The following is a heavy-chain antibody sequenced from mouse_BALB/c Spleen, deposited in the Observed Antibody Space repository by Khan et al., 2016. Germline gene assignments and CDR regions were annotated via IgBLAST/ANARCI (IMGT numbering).Heavy chain of an antibody. CDR1: GYTFTSYW. CDR2: IDPSDSET. CDR3: ARGYDYGSSDYAMDY. J-gene: IGHJ4*01. V-gene: IGHV1-69*02. D-gene: IGHD1-1*01. Sequence: QVQLQQPGAELVKPGAPVKLSCKASGYTFTSYWMNWVKQRPGRGLEWLGRIDPSDSETHYNQKFKDKATLTVDKSSSTAYIQLSSLTSEDSTVYYCARGYDYGSSDYAMDYWGQGTSVTVSS.